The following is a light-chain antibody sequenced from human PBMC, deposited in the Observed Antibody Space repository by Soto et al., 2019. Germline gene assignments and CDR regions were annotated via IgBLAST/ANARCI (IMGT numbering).Light chain of an antibody. CDR3: SSYTSCSTPYV. V-gene: IGLV2-14*01. CDR1: SSDVGGYNY. CDR2: DVS. Sequence: QSALTQPASVSGSPGQSITISCIGTSSDVGGYNYVSWYQQHPGKAPKLMIYDVSNLPSGVSNRFSGSKSGNTASLTISGLQAEDEADYYCSSYTSCSTPYVFGTGTKVTVL. J-gene: IGLJ1*01.